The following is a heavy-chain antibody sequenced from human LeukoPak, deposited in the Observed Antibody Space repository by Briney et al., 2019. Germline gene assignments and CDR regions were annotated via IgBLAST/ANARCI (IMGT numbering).Heavy chain of an antibody. CDR2: FDPEDGET. J-gene: IGHJ6*03. CDR3: ARGPPIRGYRYGYDTGYYYSYSMDV. CDR1: GYTLTELS. D-gene: IGHD5-18*01. V-gene: IGHV1-24*01. Sequence: GASVKVSCKVSGYTLTELSMHWVRQAPGKGLEWMGRFDPEDGETIYAQKFQGRVTMTADTSTDTVYMELSSLRSEDTAVYYCARGPPIRGYRYGYDTGYYYSYSMDVWGKGTTVTISS.